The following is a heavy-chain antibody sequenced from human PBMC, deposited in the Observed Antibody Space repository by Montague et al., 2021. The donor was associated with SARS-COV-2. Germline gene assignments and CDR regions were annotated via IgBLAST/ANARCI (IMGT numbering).Heavy chain of an antibody. CDR2: INHGGST. Sequence: SQTLSLICAVYGTSFSGYYWNWIRQPPGKGLEWIGEINHGGSTKYSPSLKSRLTIPADTSKNQFSLKLTSVAAADTAVYYCARLRDGVVPSPILGVGPYYSYYYMDVWGRGTTVTVSS. CDR1: GTSFSGYY. CDR3: ARLRDGVVPSPILGVGPYYSYYYMDV. D-gene: IGHD3-10*01. V-gene: IGHV4-34*01. J-gene: IGHJ6*03.